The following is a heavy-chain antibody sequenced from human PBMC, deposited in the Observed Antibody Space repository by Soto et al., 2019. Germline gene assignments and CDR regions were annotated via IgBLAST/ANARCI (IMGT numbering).Heavy chain of an antibody. J-gene: IGHJ6*02. D-gene: IGHD2-21*02. CDR3: TTPTYGCDGGDCSTNAYYYYGMDV. V-gene: IGHV3-15*07. CDR1: GFTFSNAC. Sequence: GGSLRLSCAASGFTFSNACMNWVRQAPGKGLEWVGRIKSKTDGGTTDYAAPVKGRFTISRDDSKNTLYLQMNSLKTEDTAVYYCTTPTYGCDGGDCSTNAYYYYGMDVWGQGTTVTVSS. CDR2: IKSKTDGGTT.